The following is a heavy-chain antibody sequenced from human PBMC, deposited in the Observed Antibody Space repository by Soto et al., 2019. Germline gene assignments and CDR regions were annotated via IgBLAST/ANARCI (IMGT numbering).Heavy chain of an antibody. V-gene: IGHV4-39*01. CDR2: IYYSGST. Sequence: SETLSLTCAVSGGSISSSGYYWGWTRQPPGKGLEWIGSIYYSGSTYYNPSLKSRLTISEDRSKNQFSLKLNSVTAADTAVYYCARHYSGYDLGGYWGQGTLVTVSS. CDR1: GGSISSSGYY. D-gene: IGHD5-12*01. CDR3: ARHYSGYDLGGY. J-gene: IGHJ4*02.